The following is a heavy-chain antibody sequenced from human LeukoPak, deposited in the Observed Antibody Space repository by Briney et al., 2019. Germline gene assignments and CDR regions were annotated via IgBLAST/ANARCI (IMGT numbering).Heavy chain of an antibody. CDR2: IYHSGST. CDR1: GGSISSYY. D-gene: IGHD6-13*01. J-gene: IGHJ4*02. CDR3: ARHRIAAAGTLDY. Sequence: SETLSLTCTVSGGSISSYYWSWIRRPPGKGLEWIGYIYHSGSTDYNPSIKSRVTISVDTSKSQFSLKLTSVTAADTAVYYCARHRIAAAGTLDYWGQGTLVTVSS. V-gene: IGHV4-59*08.